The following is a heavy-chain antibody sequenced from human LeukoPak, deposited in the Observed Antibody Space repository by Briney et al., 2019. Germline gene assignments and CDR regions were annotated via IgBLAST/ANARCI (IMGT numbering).Heavy chain of an antibody. CDR1: GGTFSSYA. D-gene: IGHD6-19*01. CDR3: AAVAGLGNAFDI. J-gene: IGHJ3*02. CDR2: IIPIFGTA. Sequence: ASVKVSCKASGGTFSSYAISWVRQAPGQGLEWMGGIIPIFGTANYAQKFQGRVTITADKSTSTAYMELSSLRSEDTAVYYCAAVAGLGNAFDIWGQGTMVTVSS. V-gene: IGHV1-69*06.